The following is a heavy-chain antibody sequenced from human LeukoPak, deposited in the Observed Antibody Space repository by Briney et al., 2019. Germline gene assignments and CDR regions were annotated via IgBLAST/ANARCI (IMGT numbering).Heavy chain of an antibody. Sequence: GGSLRLSCAASGFTFSSYSMNWVRQAPGKGLEWVSYISSSRSTMYYADSVKGRFTISRDNAKNSLYLQMNSLRAEDTAVYYCARERITMVRGVPAYYCMDVWGQGATVTVPS. CDR3: ARERITMVRGVPAYYCMDV. J-gene: IGHJ6*02. D-gene: IGHD3-10*01. V-gene: IGHV3-48*04. CDR1: GFTFSSYS. CDR2: ISSSRSTM.